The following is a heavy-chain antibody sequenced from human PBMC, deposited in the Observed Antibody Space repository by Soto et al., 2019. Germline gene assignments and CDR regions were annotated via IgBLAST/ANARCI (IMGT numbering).Heavy chain of an antibody. CDR1: GGSISSNTW. V-gene: IGHV4-4*02. D-gene: IGHD6-13*01. Sequence: SEILSLTCAVSGGSISSNTWWSWVRQPPGKGLEWIGEIYHSGSTNYNPSLKSRVTISVDKSKNQFSLKLSSVTAADTAVYYCARWRAADGVFDYWGQGTLVTVSS. CDR3: ARWRAADGVFDY. J-gene: IGHJ4*02. CDR2: IYHSGST.